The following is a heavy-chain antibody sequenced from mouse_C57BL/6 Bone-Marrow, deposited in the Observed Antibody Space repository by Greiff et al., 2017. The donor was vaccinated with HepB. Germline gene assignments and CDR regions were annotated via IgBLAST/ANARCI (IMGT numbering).Heavy chain of an antibody. Sequence: VQLKESGGDLVKPGGSLKLSCAASGFTFSSYGMSWVRQTPDKRLEWVATISSGGSYTYYPDSVKGRFTISRDNAKNTLYLQMSSLKSEDTAMYYCAKPPRFDYWGQGTTLTVSS. J-gene: IGHJ2*01. V-gene: IGHV5-6*01. CDR3: AKPPRFDY. CDR1: GFTFSSYG. CDR2: ISSGGSYT.